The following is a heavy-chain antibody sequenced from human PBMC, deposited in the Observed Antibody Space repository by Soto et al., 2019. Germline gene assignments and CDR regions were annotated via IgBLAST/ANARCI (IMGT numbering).Heavy chain of an antibody. CDR3: AKRDCSSINCYVIDY. Sequence: GGSLRLSCSASVFTFNNYAMTWFRQAPGKGLEWVSGISDSGGDTYNADSVRGRFTISRDNSKNTLYLQMNSLRAEDTAVYYCAKRDCSSINCYVIDYWGQGTLVTVSS. V-gene: IGHV3-23*01. CDR2: ISDSGGDT. J-gene: IGHJ4*02. CDR1: VFTFNNYA. D-gene: IGHD2-2*01.